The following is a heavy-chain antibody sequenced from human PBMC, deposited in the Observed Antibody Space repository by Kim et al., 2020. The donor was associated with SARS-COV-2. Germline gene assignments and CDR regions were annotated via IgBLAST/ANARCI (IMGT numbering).Heavy chain of an antibody. D-gene: IGHD3-10*01. J-gene: IGHJ4*02. CDR1: GYSFTSYW. Sequence: GESLKISCKGSGYSFTSYWISWVRQMPGKGLEWMGRIDPSDSYTNYSPSFQGHVTISADKSISTAYLQWSSLKASDTAMYYCARYYYGSGSYATLDYWGQGTLVTVSS. V-gene: IGHV5-10-1*01. CDR2: IDPSDSYT. CDR3: ARYYYGSGSYATLDY.